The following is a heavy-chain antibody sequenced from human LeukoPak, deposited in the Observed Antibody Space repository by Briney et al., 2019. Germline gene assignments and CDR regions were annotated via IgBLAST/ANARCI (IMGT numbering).Heavy chain of an antibody. D-gene: IGHD3-10*01. Sequence: SGGSLRLSCAASGFTFSSYAMSWVRQAPGKGLEWVSAISGSGGSTYYADSVKGRFTISRDNSKNTLYLQMNSLRAEDTALYYCAKDATWGSGSYGAFDIWGQGTMVTVSS. CDR1: GFTFSSYA. V-gene: IGHV3-23*01. J-gene: IGHJ3*02. CDR3: AKDATWGSGSYGAFDI. CDR2: ISGSGGST.